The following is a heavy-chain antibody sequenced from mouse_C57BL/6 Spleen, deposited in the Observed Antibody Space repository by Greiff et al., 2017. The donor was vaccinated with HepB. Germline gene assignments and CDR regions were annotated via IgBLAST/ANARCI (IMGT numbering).Heavy chain of an antibody. Sequence: VQLRQSGAELAKPGASVKLSCKASGYTFTSYWMHWVKQRPGQGLEWIGYINPSSGYTKYNQKFKDKATLTADKSSSTAYMQLSSLTYEDSAVYYCARSVITTVVAPDWYFDVWGTGTTVTVSS. D-gene: IGHD1-1*01. CDR1: GYTFTSYW. CDR3: ARSVITTVVAPDWYFDV. J-gene: IGHJ1*03. CDR2: INPSSGYT. V-gene: IGHV1-7*01.